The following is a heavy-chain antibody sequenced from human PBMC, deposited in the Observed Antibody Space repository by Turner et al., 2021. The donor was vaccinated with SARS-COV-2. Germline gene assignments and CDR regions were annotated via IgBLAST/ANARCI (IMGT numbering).Heavy chain of an antibody. Sequence: EVQLVASGGGLVQPGGSLRLSFAASGFTFSNYDMHWVRQATGKGLEWVSAVGTAGDTYYPGSVKGRFTISRENGKNSLYLQMNSLRAGDTAVYYCARAKFRGLISWFDPWGQGTLVTVSS. CDR3: ARAKFRGLISWFDP. J-gene: IGHJ5*02. CDR2: VGTAGDT. CDR1: GFTFSNYD. D-gene: IGHD3-10*01. V-gene: IGHV3-13*04.